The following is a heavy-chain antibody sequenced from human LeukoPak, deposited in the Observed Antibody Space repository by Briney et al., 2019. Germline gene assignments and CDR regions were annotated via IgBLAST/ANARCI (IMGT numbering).Heavy chain of an antibody. J-gene: IGHJ3*02. CDR3: ATDRAVVGRAAFDI. Sequence: GASVKVSCKVSGYTLTELSMHWVRQAPGKGLEWMGGFDPEDGETIYAQKFQGRVTMTEDTSTDTAYMELSSLRSEDTAVYYCATDRAVVGRAAFDIWGQGTMVTVSS. V-gene: IGHV1-24*01. CDR1: GYTLTELS. D-gene: IGHD2-15*01. CDR2: FDPEDGET.